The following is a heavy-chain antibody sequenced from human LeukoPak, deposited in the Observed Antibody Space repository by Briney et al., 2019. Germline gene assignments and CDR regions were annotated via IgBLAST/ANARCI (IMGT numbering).Heavy chain of an antibody. CDR3: ARGYSYGFGYYYYVMDV. CDR1: GGSFSGDY. D-gene: IGHD5-18*01. J-gene: IGHJ6*02. V-gene: IGHV4-34*01. Sequence: SETLSVTCAVYGGSFSGDYWSCIRQPPGKGLEWIGEINHSGSTNYNPSLKSRVTISVDTSKNQFSLKLSSVTAADTAVYYCARGYSYGFGYYYYVMDVRGQGTTVTVSS. CDR2: INHSGST.